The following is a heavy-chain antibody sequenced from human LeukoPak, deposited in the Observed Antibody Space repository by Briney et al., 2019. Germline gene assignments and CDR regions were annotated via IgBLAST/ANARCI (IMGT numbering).Heavy chain of an antibody. CDR1: GFTLSSYG. V-gene: IGHV3-30*18. CDR2: ISYDGSNK. CDR3: AKGLGYGDPPVYFDY. J-gene: IGHJ4*02. D-gene: IGHD4-17*01. Sequence: PGGSLRLSCAASGFTLSSYGMHWVRQAPGKGLERVPVISYDGSNKYYADSVKGRFTISRDNSKNTLYLQMNSLRAEDTAVYYCAKGLGYGDPPVYFDYWGQGTLVTVSS.